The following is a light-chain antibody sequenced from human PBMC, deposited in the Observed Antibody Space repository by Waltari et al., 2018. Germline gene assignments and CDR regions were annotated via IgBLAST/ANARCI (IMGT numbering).Light chain of an antibody. CDR3: QAWDSSTGV. CDR1: KLGYKY. CDR2: ENT. Sequence: SYELTQPPSVSVSPGQTARITCSGDKLGYKYACWYQQRPGQSPVLVIYENTKRPSGIPERFSGSNSGNTATLTISGAQAMDEADYYCQAWDSSTGVFGTGTKVTVL. J-gene: IGLJ1*01. V-gene: IGLV3-1*01.